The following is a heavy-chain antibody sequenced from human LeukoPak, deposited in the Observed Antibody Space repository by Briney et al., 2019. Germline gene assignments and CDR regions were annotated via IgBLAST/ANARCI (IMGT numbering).Heavy chain of an antibody. CDR2: ITSSSSTI. V-gene: IGHV3-48*01. CDR1: GFTFSSYS. CDR3: TSLGYFFDY. J-gene: IGHJ4*02. Sequence: PGGSLRLSCAASGFTFSSYSMNWVRQAPGKGLGWVSYITSSSSTIYYADSVKGRFTISRDNSNNTLYLQMNSLKTEDTAVYFCTSLGYFFDYWGQGTLVTVSS.